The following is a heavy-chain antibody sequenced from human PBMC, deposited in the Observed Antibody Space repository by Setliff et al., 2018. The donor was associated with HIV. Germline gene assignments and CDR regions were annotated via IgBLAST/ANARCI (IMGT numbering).Heavy chain of an antibody. CDR3: AREGDGIDF. CDR2: IYHSGST. Sequence: SETLSLTCAVSGYSISSGYYWGWIRQPPGKGLEWIGSIYHSGSTYYNPSLRSRVTISVDTSKNQFSLKLSSVTAADSAVYYCAREGDGIDFWGQGTLVTVSS. CDR1: GYSISSGYY. V-gene: IGHV4-38-2*02. J-gene: IGHJ4*02. D-gene: IGHD2-21*02.